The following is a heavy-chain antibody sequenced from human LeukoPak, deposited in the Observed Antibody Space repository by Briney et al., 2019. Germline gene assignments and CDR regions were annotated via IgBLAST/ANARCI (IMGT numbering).Heavy chain of an antibody. CDR2: IKPDGSEK. J-gene: IGHJ4*02. CDR3: ARGTLYSGWSYYFDY. V-gene: IGHV3-7*01. Sequence: PGGSLRLSCAASGFTFSGRWMSWVRQAPGKGLEWVANIKPDGSEKNYVDSVKGRFTISRDNAKSSLYLQMNSLRVEDTAVYYCARGTLYSGWSYYFDYWGQGSQVTVSS. CDR1: GFTFSGRW. D-gene: IGHD6-19*01.